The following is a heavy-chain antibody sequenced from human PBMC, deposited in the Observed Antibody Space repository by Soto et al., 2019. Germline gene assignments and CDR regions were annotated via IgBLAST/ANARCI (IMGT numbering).Heavy chain of an antibody. CDR3: AREGYCSSTGCYPGPDAFDI. Sequence: EVQLVESGGGLVQPGGSLRLSCAASGFTFSSYWMSWVRQAPGKGLEWVANIKQDGSEKYYVGSVKGRFTISRDNAKNSLYLQMNSLRAEDTAVYYCAREGYCSSTGCYPGPDAFDIWGQGTMVTVSS. V-gene: IGHV3-7*01. D-gene: IGHD2-2*01. J-gene: IGHJ3*02. CDR2: IKQDGSEK. CDR1: GFTFSSYW.